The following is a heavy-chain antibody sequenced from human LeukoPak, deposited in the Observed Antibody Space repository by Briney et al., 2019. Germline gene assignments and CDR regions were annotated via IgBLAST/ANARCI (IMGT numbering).Heavy chain of an antibody. CDR1: GFTFSTYW. V-gene: IGHV3-74*01. D-gene: IGHD4-17*01. J-gene: IGHJ4*02. CDR3: AREIDYGEVSSDY. Sequence: PGGSLRLSCTASGFTFSTYWMHWVCYAPGKGLVWVARINSDGRSTRYADSVKGRFTISRDNAKNTLYLQMNSLRVEDTAVYYCAREIDYGEVSSDYWGQGTLVTVSS. CDR2: INSDGRST.